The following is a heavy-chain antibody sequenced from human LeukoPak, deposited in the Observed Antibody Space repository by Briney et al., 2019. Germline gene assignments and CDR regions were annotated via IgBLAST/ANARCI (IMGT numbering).Heavy chain of an antibody. J-gene: IGHJ5*02. CDR1: GGSISSSSYY. V-gene: IGHV4-39*02. D-gene: IGHD3-22*01. CDR2: IYYSGST. Sequence: SETLSLTCTVSGGSISSSSYYWGWIRQPPGKGLEWIGSIYYSGSTYYNPSLKSRVTISVDTSKNQFSLKLSSVTAADTAVYYCARDAESITMIVVAGEFNWFDPWGQGTLVTVSS. CDR3: ARDAESITMIVVAGEFNWFDP.